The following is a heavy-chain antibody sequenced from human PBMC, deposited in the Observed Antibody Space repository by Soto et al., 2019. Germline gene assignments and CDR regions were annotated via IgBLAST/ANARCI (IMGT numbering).Heavy chain of an antibody. CDR2: IIPILGIA. D-gene: IGHD6-19*01. V-gene: IGHV1-69*08. Sequence: QVQLVQSGAEVKKPGSSVKVSCKASGGTFSSYTISWVRQAPGQGLEWMGRIIPILGIANYAQKFQGRVTITADKSTSTAYMELSSLRSEDTAVYYCAREGDRSGWYGAWWFAPWGQGTLVTVSS. CDR1: GGTFSSYT. J-gene: IGHJ5*02. CDR3: AREGDRSGWYGAWWFAP.